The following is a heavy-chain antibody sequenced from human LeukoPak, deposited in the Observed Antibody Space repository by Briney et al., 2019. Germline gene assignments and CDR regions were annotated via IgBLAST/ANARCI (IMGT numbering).Heavy chain of an antibody. Sequence: GASVKVSCKASGYTFTGYYMHWVRQAPGQGLEWMGWINPNSGGTNYAQKFQGRVTMTRDTSISTAYMELSRLRSDDTAVYYCARGEGWLQSPGAFDIWGQGTMVTVSS. CDR1: GYTFTGYY. CDR2: INPNSGGT. V-gene: IGHV1-2*02. CDR3: ARGEGWLQSPGAFDI. J-gene: IGHJ3*02. D-gene: IGHD5-24*01.